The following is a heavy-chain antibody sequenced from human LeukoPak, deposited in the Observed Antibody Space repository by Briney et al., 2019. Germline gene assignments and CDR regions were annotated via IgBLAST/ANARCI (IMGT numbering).Heavy chain of an antibody. J-gene: IGHJ4*02. CDR2: IYPGDSDT. Sequence: GESLQISCQSSGSIFSTYWIGWVRQVPGKGLEWMGIIYPGDSDTRYSPSFQGQVTISVDKSIRTAYLQWSSLKASDTAIYYCARHPSNDWTYFDYWGQGTPVTVSS. D-gene: IGHD2-21*01. V-gene: IGHV5-51*01. CDR3: ARHPSNDWTYFDY. CDR1: GSIFSTYW.